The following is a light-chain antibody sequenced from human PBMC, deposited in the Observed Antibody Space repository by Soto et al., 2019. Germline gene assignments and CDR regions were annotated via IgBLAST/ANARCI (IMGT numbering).Light chain of an antibody. CDR2: GAS. CDR1: QSISND. V-gene: IGKV1-39*01. CDR3: KQSYISPRT. Sequence: DIQMTQSPSSLSASVGDRVSITCRASQSISNDLNWYQQKPGKAPNLLIYGASSLQGGVPLRFSGSGSGTDFTLTISSVQPEDFATYYCKQSYISPRTFGQGTTLEIK. J-gene: IGKJ2*01.